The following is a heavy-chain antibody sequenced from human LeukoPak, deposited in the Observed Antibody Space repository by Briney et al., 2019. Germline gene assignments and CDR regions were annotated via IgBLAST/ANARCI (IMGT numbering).Heavy chain of an antibody. Sequence: SETLSLTCTVSGVSISSYYWSWLRQPAGKGLEWIGRVHTSGSTNYNPSLKSRVTMSVDTSKNQFSLKLSSVTAADTAVYYCARDRYYYDSSGYLLFDYWGQGTLVTVSS. J-gene: IGHJ4*02. CDR1: GVSISSYY. D-gene: IGHD3-22*01. CDR3: ARDRYYYDSSGYLLFDY. CDR2: VHTSGST. V-gene: IGHV4-4*07.